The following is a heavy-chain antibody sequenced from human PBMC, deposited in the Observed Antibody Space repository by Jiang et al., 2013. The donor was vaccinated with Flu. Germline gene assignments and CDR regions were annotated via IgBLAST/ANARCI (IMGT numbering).Heavy chain of an antibody. Sequence: GAEVKKPGSSVKVSCKASGGTFSSYAISWVRRAPGQGLEWMGGIIPIFGTTNYAQKFQGRVTITADESTSTAYMELSSLRSEDTAVYYCARALAYCGGDCYSGAFDIWGQGTMVTVSS. J-gene: IGHJ3*02. CDR2: IIPIFGTT. D-gene: IGHD2-21*02. V-gene: IGHV1-69*01. CDR3: ARALAYCGGDCYSGAFDI. CDR1: GGTFSSYA.